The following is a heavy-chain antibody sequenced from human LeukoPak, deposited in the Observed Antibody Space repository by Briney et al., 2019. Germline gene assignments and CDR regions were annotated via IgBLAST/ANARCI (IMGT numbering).Heavy chain of an antibody. CDR1: GYSISSCYY. Sequence: SETLSLTCAVSGYSISSCYYWGWIRQPPGKGLEWIGSIYYSGRTYYNQSLKSRVTISVDTSKTQFSLKLSSVTAADTAVYYCARQGQSPYHNFDYWGQGTLVTVSA. CDR2: IYYSGRT. V-gene: IGHV4-38-2*01. D-gene: IGHD2-2*01. CDR3: ARQGQSPYHNFDY. J-gene: IGHJ4*02.